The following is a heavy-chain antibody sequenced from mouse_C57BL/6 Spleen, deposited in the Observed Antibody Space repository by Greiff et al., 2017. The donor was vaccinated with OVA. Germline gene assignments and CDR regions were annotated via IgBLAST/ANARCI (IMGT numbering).Heavy chain of an antibody. CDR2: ISNGGGST. V-gene: IGHV5-12*01. J-gene: IGHJ1*03. CDR3: ARQSDYGSHWYFDV. CDR1: GFTFSDYY. D-gene: IGHD1-1*01. Sequence: EVQLVESGGGLVQPGGSLKLSCAASGFTFSDYYMYWVRQTPEKRLEWVAYISNGGGSTYYPDTVKGRFTISRDNAKNTLYLQMSRLKSEDTAMYYSARQSDYGSHWYFDVWGTGTTVTVSS.